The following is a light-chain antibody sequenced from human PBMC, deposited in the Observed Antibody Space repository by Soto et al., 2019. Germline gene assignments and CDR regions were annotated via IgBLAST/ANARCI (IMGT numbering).Light chain of an antibody. CDR3: QQYNSWPPIT. CDR2: GAS. V-gene: IGKV3-20*01. J-gene: IGKJ5*01. CDR1: QSVSSSY. Sequence: EIVLTQSPCTLSLSPGERATLSCRASQSVSSSYLAWYQQKPGQAPRLLIYGASSRATGIPDRFSGSGSGTDFTLTISRLEPEDFVVYYCQQYNSWPPITFGQGTRLAIK.